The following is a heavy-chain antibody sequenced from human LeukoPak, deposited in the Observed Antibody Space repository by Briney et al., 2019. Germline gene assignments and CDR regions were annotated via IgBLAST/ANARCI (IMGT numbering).Heavy chain of an antibody. D-gene: IGHD6-13*01. CDR2: IYTSGST. CDR3: ARESDSSPDYYYYYMDV. CDR1: GGSISSYY. V-gene: IGHV4-4*07. Sequence: PSETLSLTCTVSGGSISSYYWSWIRQPAGKGLEWIGRIYTSGSTNYNPSLKSRVTMSVDTSKNQFSLKLSSVTAADTAVYYCARESDSSPDYYYYYMDVWGKGTTVTVSS. J-gene: IGHJ6*03.